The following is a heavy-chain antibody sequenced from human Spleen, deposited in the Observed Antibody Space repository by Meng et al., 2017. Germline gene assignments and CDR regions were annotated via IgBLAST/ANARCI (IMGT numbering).Heavy chain of an antibody. V-gene: IGHV3-30*01. CDR3: ARGPLSTFGRVVGLDY. J-gene: IGHJ4*02. D-gene: IGHD3-16*02. CDR2: ISYDGSNK. CDR1: GFTFSNYA. Sequence: GESLKISCTSSGFTFSNYAMHWVRQAPGKGLECVAVISYDGSNKYYPDSVKGRFTISRDNSKSTLYLQVNSLGPEDTAVYYCARGPLSTFGRVVGLDYWGQGTTVTVSS.